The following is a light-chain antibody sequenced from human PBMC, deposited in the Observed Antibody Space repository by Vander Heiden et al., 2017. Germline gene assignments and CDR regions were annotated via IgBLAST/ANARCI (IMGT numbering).Light chain of an antibody. CDR1: QGISNY. CDR2: AAS. Sequence: DIQMTQSPSSLSASVGDRVTITCRASQGISNYLAWYQQKPGKVPKLLIYAASTLQSGVPIPFSGSGSGTDFTLTISRLQPEDVATYFWQKYNSAPRTFGQGTKVEIK. CDR3: QKYNSAPRT. V-gene: IGKV1-27*01. J-gene: IGKJ1*01.